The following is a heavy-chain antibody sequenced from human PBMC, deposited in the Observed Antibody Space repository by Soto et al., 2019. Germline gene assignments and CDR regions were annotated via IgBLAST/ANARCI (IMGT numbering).Heavy chain of an antibody. D-gene: IGHD3-10*01. J-gene: IGHJ4*02. CDR3: ARVPPAGFGELELD. CDR1: GGTFSSYT. CDR2: IIPILGIA. V-gene: IGHV1-69*02. Sequence: QVQLVQSGAEVKKPGSSVKVSCKASGGTFSSYTISWVRQAPGRGLEWMGRIIPILGIANYAQKFQGRVTITADKSTSTAYMELSSLRSEDTAVYYCARVPPAGFGELELDWGQGTLVTVSS.